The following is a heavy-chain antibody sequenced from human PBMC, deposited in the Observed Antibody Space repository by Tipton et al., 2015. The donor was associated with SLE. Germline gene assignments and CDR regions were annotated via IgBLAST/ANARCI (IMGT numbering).Heavy chain of an antibody. CDR2: IYTSGST. CDR1: GGSISSYY. D-gene: IGHD3-10*01. CDR3: ARGHYGSGRCDY. Sequence: TLSLTCTVSGGSISSYYWSWIRQPAGKGLEWIGRIYTSGSTNYNPSLKSRGTISVDTSKNQFSLKLSSVTAADTAVYYCARGHYGSGRCDYWGQGTLVTVSS. J-gene: IGHJ4*02. V-gene: IGHV4-4*07.